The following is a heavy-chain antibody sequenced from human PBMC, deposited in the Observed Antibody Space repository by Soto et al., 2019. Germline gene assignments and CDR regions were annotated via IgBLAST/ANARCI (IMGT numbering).Heavy chain of an antibody. CDR3: AIYGDNAFFQS. D-gene: IGHD4-17*01. CDR2: IWYDGSEK. CDR1: GFRFDSYA. Sequence: GGSLRLSCAASGFRFDSYAMHWVRQAPGKGLEWVAVIWYDGSEKYFADSVKGRFTISRDNKKNTQDLHMNRLRVEDTAVYYCAIYGDNAFFQSWGQGTLVTVSS. V-gene: IGHV3-33*01. J-gene: IGHJ5*02.